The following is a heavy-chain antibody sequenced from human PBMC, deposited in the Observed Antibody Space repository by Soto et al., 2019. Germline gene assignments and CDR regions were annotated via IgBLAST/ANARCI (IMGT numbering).Heavy chain of an antibody. CDR2: IYYSGST. J-gene: IGHJ3*02. Sequence: SETLSLTCTVSGVSISSGGYYWSWIRQHPGKGLEWIGYIYYSGSTYYNPSLKSRVTISVDTSKNQFSLKLSSVTAADTAVYYCARVWSGYFDIWGQGTMVTVSS. CDR3: ARVWSGYFDI. V-gene: IGHV4-31*03. CDR1: GVSISSGGYY. D-gene: IGHD3-3*01.